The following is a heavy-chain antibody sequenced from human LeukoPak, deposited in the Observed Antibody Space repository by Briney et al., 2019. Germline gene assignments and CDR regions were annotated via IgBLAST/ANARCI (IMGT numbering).Heavy chain of an antibody. V-gene: IGHV4-34*01. CDR2: INHSGST. CDR3: ASGRRFRTLPFVY. J-gene: IGHJ4*02. Sequence: SETLSLTCAVYGGSFSGHYWSWIRQPPGKGLEWIGEINHSGSTNYNPSLKSRVTISVDTSKNQFSLKLSSVTAADTAVYYCASGRRFRTLPFVYWGQGTLVTVSS. D-gene: IGHD1-14*01. CDR1: GGSFSGHY.